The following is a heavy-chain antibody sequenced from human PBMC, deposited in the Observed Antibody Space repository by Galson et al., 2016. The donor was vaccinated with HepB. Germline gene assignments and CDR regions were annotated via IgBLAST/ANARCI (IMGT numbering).Heavy chain of an antibody. CDR1: GFTVSSSY. D-gene: IGHD3-22*01. Sequence: SLRLSCAASGFTVSSSYISWVRQAPGKGLEWVSILYSGGGSTHYADSVKGRFAISRDNSKNMLYLQMISLRAEDTAVYFCARVYDGSGFLSRGWYFDLWGRGTLVTVSS. CDR3: ARVYDGSGFLSRGWYFDL. J-gene: IGHJ2*01. V-gene: IGHV3-53*01. CDR2: LYSGGGST.